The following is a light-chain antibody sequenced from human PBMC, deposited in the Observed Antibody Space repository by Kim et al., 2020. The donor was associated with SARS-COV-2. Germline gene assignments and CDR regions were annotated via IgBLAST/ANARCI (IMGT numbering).Light chain of an antibody. CDR1: SSNIGAGYD. CDR2: GNS. J-gene: IGLJ1*01. V-gene: IGLV1-40*01. Sequence: VTISCNGSSSNIGAGYDVHWYQQLPGTAPKLLIYGNSNRPSGVPDRFSGSKSGTSASLAITGLQAEDEADYYCQSYDSSLSGPYVFGTGTKVTVL. CDR3: QSYDSSLSGPYV.